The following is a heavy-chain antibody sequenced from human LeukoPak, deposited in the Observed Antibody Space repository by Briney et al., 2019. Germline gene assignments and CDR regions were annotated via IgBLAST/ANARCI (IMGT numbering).Heavy chain of an antibody. CDR3: AREGSWGQFDY. Sequence: PSETLSLTCAVYGGSFRGYYWSWIRQPPGKGLEWIGEINHSGSTNYNPSLKSRVTISVDTSKNQFSLKVSSATAADTAVYYCAREGSWGQFDYWGQGTLVTVSS. CDR2: INHSGST. D-gene: IGHD6-13*01. J-gene: IGHJ4*02. CDR1: GGSFRGYY. V-gene: IGHV4-34*01.